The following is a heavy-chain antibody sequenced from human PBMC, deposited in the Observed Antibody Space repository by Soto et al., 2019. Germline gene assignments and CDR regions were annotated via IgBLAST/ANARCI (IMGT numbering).Heavy chain of an antibody. D-gene: IGHD3-3*01. Sequence: PGESLKISCKGSGYSFTSYWIGWVRQMPGKGLEWMGIIYPGDSDTRYSPSFQGQVTISADKSISTAYLQWSSPKASDTAMYYCARLSRYDFWSGYYGGPDYWGQGTLVTVSS. CDR1: GYSFTSYW. CDR2: IYPGDSDT. V-gene: IGHV5-51*01. CDR3: ARLSRYDFWSGYYGGPDY. J-gene: IGHJ4*02.